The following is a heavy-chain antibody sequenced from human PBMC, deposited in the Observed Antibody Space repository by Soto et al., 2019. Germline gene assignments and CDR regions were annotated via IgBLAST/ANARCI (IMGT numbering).Heavy chain of an antibody. D-gene: IGHD3-22*01. J-gene: IGHJ4*02. CDR1: GYTFTGYY. CDR3: ARPGKNYYDSSGYWPYFDY. CDR2: INPNSGGT. V-gene: IGHV1-2*02. Sequence: ASVKVSCKASGYTFTGYYMRWVRQAPGQGXEWMGWINPNSGGTNYAQKFQGRVTMTRDTSISTAYMELSRLRSDDTAVYYCARPGKNYYDSSGYWPYFDYWGQGTLVTVSS.